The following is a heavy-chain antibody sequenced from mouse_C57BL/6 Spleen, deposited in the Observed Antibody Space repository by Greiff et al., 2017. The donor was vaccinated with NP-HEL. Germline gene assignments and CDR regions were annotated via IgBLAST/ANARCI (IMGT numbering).Heavy chain of an antibody. CDR3: ARGNWENAMDY. D-gene: IGHD4-1*01. CDR2: IHPNSGST. V-gene: IGHV1-64*01. Sequence: QVHVKQPGAELVKPGASVKLSCKASGYTFTSYWMHWVKQRPGQGLEWIGMIHPNSGSTNYNEKFKSKATLTVDKSSSTAYMQLSSLTSEDSAVYYCARGNWENAMDYWGQGTSVTVSS. J-gene: IGHJ4*01. CDR1: GYTFTSYW.